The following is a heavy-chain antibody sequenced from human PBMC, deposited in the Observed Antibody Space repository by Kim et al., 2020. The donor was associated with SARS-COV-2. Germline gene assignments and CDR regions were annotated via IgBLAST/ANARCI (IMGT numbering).Heavy chain of an antibody. CDR3: AKVTCGSSVWFEYFQH. Sequence: GGSLRLSCAASGFTFNNYAMSWVRQAPGKGLEWVSGIRDSGGSKKYADSVKGRFTISRDNSKNTLYLQMDSLRAEDTAVYYCAKVTCGSSVWFEYFQHWGQGTLVTVSS. CDR1: GFTFNNYA. D-gene: IGHD6-19*01. CDR2: IRDSGGSK. V-gene: IGHV3-23*01. J-gene: IGHJ1*01.